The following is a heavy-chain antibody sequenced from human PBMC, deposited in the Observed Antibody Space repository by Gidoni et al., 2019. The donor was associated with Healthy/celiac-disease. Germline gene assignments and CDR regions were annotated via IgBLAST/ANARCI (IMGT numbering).Heavy chain of an antibody. CDR1: GYTFTSYY. V-gene: IGHV1-46*03. D-gene: IGHD4-17*01. Sequence: QVQLVQSLAEVKKPGASVTVSCTSSGYTFTSYYMHWVRKAPGQGLEWMGIINPSGGSTSYAQKFQGRVTMTRDTSTSKVYMELSSLRSEETDVYYCARDGDYPSLDYWGQGTMVTVSS. CDR3: ARDGDYPSLDY. J-gene: IGHJ4*02. CDR2: INPSGGST.